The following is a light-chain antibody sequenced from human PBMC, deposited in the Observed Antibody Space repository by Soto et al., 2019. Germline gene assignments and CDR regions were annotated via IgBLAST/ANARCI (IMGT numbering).Light chain of an antibody. Sequence: EVVMSQSPATLSVSPGEGATLSCRASQGIGDTLAWYQHKPGQTPRLLIHGASRRATGIPDRFGGSGSGTDFTLTIRRLEPEDFAVYYCQQYGSSYPWTFGQGTKV. CDR1: QGIGDT. CDR3: QQYGSSYPWT. J-gene: IGKJ1*01. V-gene: IGKV3-20*01. CDR2: GAS.